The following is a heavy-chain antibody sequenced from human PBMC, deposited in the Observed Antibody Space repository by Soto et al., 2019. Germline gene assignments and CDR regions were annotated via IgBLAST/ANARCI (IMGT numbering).Heavy chain of an antibody. CDR2: ISAYNVNT. CDR1: GYTFTSYG. D-gene: IGHD6-19*01. J-gene: IGHJ4*02. CDR3: ARDGGEEVQWLVPDHFDY. V-gene: IGHV1-18*01. Sequence: QVQLVQSGAEVKKPGASVKVSCKASGYTFTSYGISWVRQAPGQGLEWMGWISAYNVNTNYAQKLQGRVTMTTDTSTSTAYMELRSLRSDDTAVYYCARDGGEEVQWLVPDHFDYWGQGTLVTVSS.